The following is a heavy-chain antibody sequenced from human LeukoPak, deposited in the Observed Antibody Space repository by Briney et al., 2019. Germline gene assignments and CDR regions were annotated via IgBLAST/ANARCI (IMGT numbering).Heavy chain of an antibody. CDR1: GGTFSSYA. D-gene: IGHD2-15*01. CDR2: IIPIFGTA. Sequence: ASVKVSCKASGGTFSSYAISWVRQAPGQGLEWMGGIIPIFGTANHAQKFQGRVTITADESTSTAYMELSSLRSEDTAVYYCARDRINWFDPWGQGTLVTVSS. V-gene: IGHV1-69*13. CDR3: ARDRINWFDP. J-gene: IGHJ5*02.